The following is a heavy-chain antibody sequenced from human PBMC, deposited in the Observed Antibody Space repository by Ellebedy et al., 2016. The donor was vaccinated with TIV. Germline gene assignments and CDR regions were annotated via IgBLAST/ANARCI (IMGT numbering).Heavy chain of an antibody. CDR2: IIPIFGTA. J-gene: IGHJ3*02. CDR3: ARGYYDSSGYRYAFDI. V-gene: IGHV1-69*13. CDR1: GGTFSSYA. Sequence: ASVKVSCKASGGTFSSYAISWVRQAPGQGLEWMGGIIPIFGTANYAQKFQGRVTITADESTSTAYMELSSLRSEDTAVYYCARGYYDSSGYRYAFDIWGQGTMVTVSS. D-gene: IGHD3-22*01.